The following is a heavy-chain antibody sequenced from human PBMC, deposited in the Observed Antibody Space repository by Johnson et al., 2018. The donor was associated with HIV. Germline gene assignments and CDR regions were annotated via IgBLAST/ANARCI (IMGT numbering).Heavy chain of an antibody. CDR2: ISYDGSNK. J-gene: IGHJ3*02. Sequence: EKLVESGGGVVQPGRSLRLSCAASGFTFNTYGMHWVRQAPGKGLEWVAVISYDGSNKYYADSVKGRFTISRDNSKNTLYLQMNSLRAEDTAVYYCAKDRNWGWPVWAFDIWGQGTMVTVSS. V-gene: IGHV3-30*18. D-gene: IGHD3-16*01. CDR1: GFTFNTYG. CDR3: AKDRNWGWPVWAFDI.